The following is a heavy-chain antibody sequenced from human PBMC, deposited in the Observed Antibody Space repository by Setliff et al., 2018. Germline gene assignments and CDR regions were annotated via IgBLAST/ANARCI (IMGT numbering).Heavy chain of an antibody. D-gene: IGHD2-8*02. J-gene: IGHJ1*01. Sequence: ASVKVSCKASGYTFSDYGITWVRQAPGQGLEWMGWINNYNTNTNYAQKLQGRVAMTTDTSTSTAYMELRSLRSDDTAVYYCSRLVRYCTVTSCQRASGGEHWGQGTLVTVSS. CDR1: GYTFSDYG. CDR3: SRLVRYCTVTSCQRASGGEH. CDR2: INNYNTNT. V-gene: IGHV1-18*01.